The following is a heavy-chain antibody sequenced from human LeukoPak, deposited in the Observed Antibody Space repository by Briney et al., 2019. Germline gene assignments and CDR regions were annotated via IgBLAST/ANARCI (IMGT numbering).Heavy chain of an antibody. CDR3: AREYSSAAGNWFDP. Sequence: GGSLRLSCAASGFTFSSYSMNWVRQAPGKGLEWVSYISSSSSTIYYADSVKGRFTISRDNAKNSLYLQMNSLRAEDTAVYYCAREYSSAAGNWFDPWGQGTLVTVSS. D-gene: IGHD6-25*01. CDR2: ISSSSSTI. J-gene: IGHJ5*02. V-gene: IGHV3-48*01. CDR1: GFTFSSYS.